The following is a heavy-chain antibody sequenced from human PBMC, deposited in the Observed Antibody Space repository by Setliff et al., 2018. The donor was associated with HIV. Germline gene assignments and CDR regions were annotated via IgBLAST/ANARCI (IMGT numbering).Heavy chain of an antibody. CDR3: ARDRRPYGDYDF. Sequence: APVKVSCKASRSTFNSHTINWVRQAPGQGLEWMGGLIPIFGTTNYAQKFQGRVTITADESTSTAYMELGSLRSEDTAVYYCARDRRPYGDYDFWGQGTLVTVSS. J-gene: IGHJ4*02. V-gene: IGHV1-69*13. D-gene: IGHD3-3*01. CDR1: RSTFNSHT. CDR2: LIPIFGTT.